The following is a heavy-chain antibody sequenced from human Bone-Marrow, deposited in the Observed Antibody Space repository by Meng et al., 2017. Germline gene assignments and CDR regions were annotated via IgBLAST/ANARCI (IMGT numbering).Heavy chain of an antibody. CDR1: GYTFTSYG. CDR2: ISAYNGNT. D-gene: IGHD6-13*01. J-gene: IGHJ1*01. CDR3: AREGIAAASLQD. V-gene: IGHV1-18*01. Sequence: QVELVQSGAEVKKPGASVKVSCKASGYTFTSYGISWVRQAPGQGLEWVGWISAYNGNTNYAQKFQGRVTITADESTSTAYMELSSLRSEDTAVYYCAREGIAAASLQDWGQGTLVTVSS.